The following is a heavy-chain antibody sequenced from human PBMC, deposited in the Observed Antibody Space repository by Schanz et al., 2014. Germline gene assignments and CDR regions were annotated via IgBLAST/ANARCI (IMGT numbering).Heavy chain of an antibody. V-gene: IGHV3-33*01. J-gene: IGHJ4*02. Sequence: VQLVESGGGVVQPGKSLRLSCATSGFIFRSFGIHWVRQAPGKGLEWVAVIWSDGTNEYYADSVKGRFTISGDSSKYTVYLQMNSLRAGDAAVYYCARKVVATIGGYYDNWGQGTLVIVTS. D-gene: IGHD5-12*01. CDR3: ARKVVATIGGYYDN. CDR1: GFIFRSFG. CDR2: IWSDGTNE.